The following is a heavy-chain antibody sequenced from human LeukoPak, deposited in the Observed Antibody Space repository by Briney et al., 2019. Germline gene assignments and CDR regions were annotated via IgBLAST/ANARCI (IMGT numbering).Heavy chain of an antibody. Sequence: GGSLRLSCAASGFTFSSYWMSWVRQVPGKGLEWVANIKQDGSEKYYVDSVKGRFTISRDNAKNSLYLQMNSLRAEDKAVYYCASLSSSWTGFDYWGQGTLVTVSS. CDR2: IKQDGSEK. CDR3: ASLSSSWTGFDY. D-gene: IGHD6-13*01. V-gene: IGHV3-7*01. CDR1: GFTFSSYW. J-gene: IGHJ4*02.